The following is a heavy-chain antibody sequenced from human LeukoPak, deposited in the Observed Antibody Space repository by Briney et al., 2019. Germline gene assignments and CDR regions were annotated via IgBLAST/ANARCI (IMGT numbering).Heavy chain of an antibody. CDR1: GYTFTSYD. CDR3: ARGYRWPSSKVLVSY. D-gene: IGHD4-23*01. Sequence: ASVKVSCKASGYTFTSYDINWVRQATGQGLEWMGWMNPNSGNTGYAQKFQGRVAMTRNTSISTAYMELSSLRSEDTAVYYCARGYRWPSSKVLVSYWGQRTLVTVSS. CDR2: MNPNSGNT. V-gene: IGHV1-8*01. J-gene: IGHJ4*02.